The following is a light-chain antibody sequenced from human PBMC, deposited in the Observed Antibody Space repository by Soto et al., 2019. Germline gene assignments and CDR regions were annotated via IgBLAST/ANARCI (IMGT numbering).Light chain of an antibody. V-gene: IGKV3-11*01. CDR2: DAS. J-gene: IGKJ4*01. CDR1: QSISNS. Sequence: EIVLTQSPATLSLSPGERATLSCRASQSISNSLVWYQQRPGQAPRLIIYDASTRATGIPARFSGSGSGTDFTLTISSLEPEDFVVYYCQQRSNWPLTFGGGTKVEIK. CDR3: QQRSNWPLT.